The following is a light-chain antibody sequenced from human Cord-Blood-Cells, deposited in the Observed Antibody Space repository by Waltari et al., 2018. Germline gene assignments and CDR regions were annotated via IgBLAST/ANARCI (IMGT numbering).Light chain of an antibody. CDR3: QQRSNWPLFS. CDR2: DAA. J-gene: IGKJ3*01. Sequence: EIVLTQSPATLSLSPGERATLPCRASQSVSSYLAWYQQKPGQAPSLLIYDAANRATGIPTRFSGSGSGTDFTLTISSLEPEDFAVDDCQQRSNWPLFSFGPGTKVDIK. CDR1: QSVSSY. V-gene: IGKV3-11*01.